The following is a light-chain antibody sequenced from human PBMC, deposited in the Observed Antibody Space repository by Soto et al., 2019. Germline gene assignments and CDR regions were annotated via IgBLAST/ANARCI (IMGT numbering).Light chain of an antibody. CDR2: DAS. J-gene: IGKJ1*01. CDR3: QQYNNWPPWT. Sequence: EIVLTQSPGTLSLSPGERATLSCRASQSVSSSYLAWYQQKPGQAPRLLIYDASNRATGIPARFSGSGSGTEFTPTISSLQSEDFAVYYCQQYNNWPPWTFGQGTKVDIK. CDR1: QSVSSSY. V-gene: IGKV3-15*01.